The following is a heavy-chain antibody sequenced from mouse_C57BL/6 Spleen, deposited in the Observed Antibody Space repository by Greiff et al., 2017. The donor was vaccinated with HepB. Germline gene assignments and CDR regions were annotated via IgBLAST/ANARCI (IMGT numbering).Heavy chain of an antibody. V-gene: IGHV1-22*01. CDR3: ARGDGYDAYYSDS. D-gene: IGHD2-2*01. Sequence: EVQLQQSGPELVKPGASVKMSCKASGYTFTDYNMHWVKQSHGTSLEWIGYINPNNGGTSYNQKFKGKATLTVNKSSSTADMELRSLTSEDSAVYYCARGDGYDAYYSDSWSQGTTLTVSS. CDR1: GYTFTDYN. J-gene: IGHJ2*01. CDR2: INPNNGGT.